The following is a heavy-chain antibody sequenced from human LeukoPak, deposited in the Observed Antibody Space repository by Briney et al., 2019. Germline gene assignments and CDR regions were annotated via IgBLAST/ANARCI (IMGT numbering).Heavy chain of an antibody. V-gene: IGHV4-34*01. J-gene: IGHJ4*02. CDR3: ARQKGIAAAGHDY. CDR1: GGSFSGYY. CDR2: INHGGTT. Sequence: PSETLSLTCAVYGGSFSGYYWSWIRQPPGKGLEWIGEINHGGTTKSNPSLNSRLTISIDTSKNQFSLKLSSVTAADTAVHYCARQKGIAAAGHDYWGQGTLVTVSS. D-gene: IGHD6-13*01.